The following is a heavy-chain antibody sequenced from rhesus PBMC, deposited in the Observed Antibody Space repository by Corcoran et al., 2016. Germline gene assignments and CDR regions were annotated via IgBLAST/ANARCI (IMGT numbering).Heavy chain of an antibody. Sequence: QVQLQESGPGLVKPSETLPLTCAVSGASISTNYWSWIRQAPGKGLEWIDRIDGRGGSTDYNPCLKGRVTIAIDTSKNQFSLKLSSVSAADTAVYYCVRYITSSLDYWGQGVLVTVSS. J-gene: IGHJ4*01. CDR1: GASISTNY. D-gene: IGHD5-12*01. V-gene: IGHV4S2*01. CDR3: VRYITSSLDY. CDR2: IDGRGGST.